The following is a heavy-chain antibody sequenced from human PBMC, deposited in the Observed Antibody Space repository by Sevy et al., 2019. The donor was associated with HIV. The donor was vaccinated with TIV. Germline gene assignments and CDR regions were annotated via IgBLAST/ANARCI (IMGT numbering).Heavy chain of an antibody. D-gene: IGHD6-19*01. CDR2: ISSSGSII. V-gene: IGHV3-11*01. CDR1: GFTFSDYY. Sequence: GGSLRLSCAASGFTFSDYYMSWIRQAPGKGLEWVSYISSSGSIIYYADSVKGRFTISRDNAKNSLYLKMNSPRAEDTAVYYCASVLWSSGYPNYWGQGTLVTVSS. CDR3: ASVLWSSGYPNY. J-gene: IGHJ4*02.